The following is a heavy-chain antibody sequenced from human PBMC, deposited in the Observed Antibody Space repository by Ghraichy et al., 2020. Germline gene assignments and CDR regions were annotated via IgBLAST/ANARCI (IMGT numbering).Heavy chain of an antibody. Sequence: SCSVSGGSIRRNYWSWIRQPPGKGLEWIGYIFYSGTTNYNPVLKSRVTLSVDTSKNQFSLTVWSVNAADTAVYYCARNRGSSSYDYYGMDVWGQGTTVTVSS. CDR3: ARNRGSSSYDYYGMDV. D-gene: IGHD1-14*01. V-gene: IGHV4-59*01. J-gene: IGHJ6*02. CDR1: GGSIRRNY. CDR2: IFYSGTT.